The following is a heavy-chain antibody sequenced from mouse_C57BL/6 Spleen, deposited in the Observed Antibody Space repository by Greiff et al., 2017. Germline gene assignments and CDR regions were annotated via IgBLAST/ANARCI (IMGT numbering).Heavy chain of an antibody. J-gene: IGHJ3*01. D-gene: IGHD2-4*01. CDR1: GYTFTDYE. CDR2: IDPETGGT. CDR3: TREKVYYDYDVRFAY. Sequence: VQLQESGAELVRPGASVTLSCKASGYTFTDYEMHWVKQTPVHGLEWIGAIDPETGGTAYNQKFKGKAILTADKSSSTAYMELRSLTSEDSAVYYCTREKVYYDYDVRFAYWGQGTLVTVSA. V-gene: IGHV1-15*01.